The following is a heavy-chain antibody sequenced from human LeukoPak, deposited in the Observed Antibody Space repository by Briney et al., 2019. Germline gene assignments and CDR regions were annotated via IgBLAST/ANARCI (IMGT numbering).Heavy chain of an antibody. CDR1: GGSISSSTYY. Sequence: PSETLSLTCTVSGGSISSSTYYWGWIRQPPGEGLEWIGSIYYSGTTYYNPSLKSRVTISVDTSKNQFSLNLSSVTAADTAVHYCARYLLDAMYWIDPWGQGTLVTVSS. V-gene: IGHV4-39*07. CDR3: ARYLLDAMYWIDP. J-gene: IGHJ5*02. D-gene: IGHD1-26*01. CDR2: IYYSGTT.